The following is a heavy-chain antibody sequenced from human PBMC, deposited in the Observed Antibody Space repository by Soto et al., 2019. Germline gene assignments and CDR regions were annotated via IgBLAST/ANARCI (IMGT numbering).Heavy chain of an antibody. Sequence: PSETLSLTCAVYGGSFSGYYWSWIRQPPGKGLEWIGEINHSGSTNYNPSLKSRVTISVDTSKNQFSLKLSSVTAADTALYYCARGGDYGDHRGHFDYWGQGTLVTVSS. D-gene: IGHD4-17*01. CDR1: GGSFSGYY. CDR2: INHSGST. J-gene: IGHJ4*02. V-gene: IGHV4-34*01. CDR3: ARGGDYGDHRGHFDY.